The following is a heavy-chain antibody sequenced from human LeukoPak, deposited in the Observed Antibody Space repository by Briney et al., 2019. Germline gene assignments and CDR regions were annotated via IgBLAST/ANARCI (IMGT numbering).Heavy chain of an antibody. Sequence: ASETLSLTCTVSSASISSYYWSWIRQPPGQGLEWIGYVHYSGITDHNPSLQSRVTISVDTSKSQFSLKLSSVTAADTAVYYCASQLGGTTFHWGQGTLVTVSS. CDR2: VHYSGIT. J-gene: IGHJ4*02. CDR1: SASISSYY. V-gene: IGHV4-59*01. D-gene: IGHD1-1*01. CDR3: ASQLGGTTFH.